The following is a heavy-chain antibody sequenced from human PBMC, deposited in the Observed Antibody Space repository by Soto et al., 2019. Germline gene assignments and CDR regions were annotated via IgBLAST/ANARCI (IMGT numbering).Heavy chain of an antibody. V-gene: IGHV1-18*01. CDR1: GYSFVTYG. D-gene: IGHD3-10*01. CDR3: ASFDWRHYDSRTYGGLDS. Sequence: QVQLVQSGAEVVKPGASVYVSCKASGYSFVTYGISWVRQAPGQGLEWMGWVSAYNNNANYAQKVQGRVTMTTDTSTGTAYLELRSLRSDDTAVYFRASFDWRHYDSRTYGGLDSWGQGTLVTVSS. CDR2: VSAYNNNA. J-gene: IGHJ4*02.